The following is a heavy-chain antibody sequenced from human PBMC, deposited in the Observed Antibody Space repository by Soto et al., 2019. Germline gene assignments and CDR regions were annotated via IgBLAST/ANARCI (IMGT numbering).Heavy chain of an antibody. CDR2: MNPNTGNT. CDR3: ARDLDCGGDCYSDAFDI. D-gene: IGHD2-21*01. J-gene: IGHJ3*02. CDR1: GYTFISND. V-gene: IGHV1-8*01. Sequence: QVQLVQSGAEVKKPGASVKVSCSASGYTFISNDINWVRQAPGQGLEWMGWMNPNTGNTGYAQKFQGRDTMTRSTSINPAYMELRSLRSEDTAVYYCARDLDCGGDCYSDAFDIWGQGTVVTVSS.